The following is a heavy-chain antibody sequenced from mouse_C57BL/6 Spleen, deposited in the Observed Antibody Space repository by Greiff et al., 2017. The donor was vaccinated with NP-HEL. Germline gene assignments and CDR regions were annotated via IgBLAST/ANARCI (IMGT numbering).Heavy chain of an antibody. CDR2: IDPSDSYT. D-gene: IGHD1-1*02. CDR3: ARRNGGNYFDY. J-gene: IGHJ2*01. V-gene: IGHV1-59*01. CDR1: GYTFTSYW. Sequence: QVQLKQPGAELVRPGTSVKLSCKASGYTFTSYWMHWVKQRPGQGLEWIGVIDPSDSYTNYNQKFKGKATLTVDTSSSTAYMQLSSLTSEDSAVYYCARRNGGNYFDYWGQGTTLTVSS.